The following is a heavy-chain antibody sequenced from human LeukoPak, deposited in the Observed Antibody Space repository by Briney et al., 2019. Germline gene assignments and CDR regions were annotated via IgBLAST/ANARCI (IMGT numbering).Heavy chain of an antibody. D-gene: IGHD1-26*01. J-gene: IGHJ4*02. CDR2: TYYRSKWYS. V-gene: IGHV6-1*01. Sequence: SRTLSLTCALSGDSVSINSAAWNWLRQSPSRGLEWLGRTYYRSKWYSDYAVSVKSRITINADTSKNQFSLHLGSVTPDDTAVYYCAGSPDGSYPDSWGQGALVTVSS. CDR3: AGSPDGSYPDS. CDR1: GDSVSINSAA.